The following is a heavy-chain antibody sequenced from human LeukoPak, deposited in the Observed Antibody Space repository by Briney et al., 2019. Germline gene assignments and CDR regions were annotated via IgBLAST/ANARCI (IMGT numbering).Heavy chain of an antibody. D-gene: IGHD6-19*01. V-gene: IGHV4-34*01. CDR1: GGPFSGYY. CDR2: INHSGST. CDR3: ARDLREQWLVKLNWFDP. J-gene: IGHJ5*02. Sequence: PSETLSLTCAVYGGPFSGYYWSWIRQPPGKGLEWIGEINHSGSTNYNPSLKSRVTISVDTSKNQFSLKLSSVTAADTAVYYCARDLREQWLVKLNWFDPWGQGTLVTVSS.